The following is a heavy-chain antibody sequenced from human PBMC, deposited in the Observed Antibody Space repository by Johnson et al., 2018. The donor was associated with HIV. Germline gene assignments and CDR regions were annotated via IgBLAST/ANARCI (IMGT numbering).Heavy chain of an antibody. CDR1: GFSFDDYA. V-gene: IGHV3-9*01. J-gene: IGHJ3*02. Sequence: VQLVESGGSLVQPGRSLRLSCAASGFSFDDYAMHWVRQAPGKGLEWVSGISWNSGSIGYADSVKGRFTISRDNDKNSLFLQMNSLRTEDTAFYYCARGKGASVGLDAFDIWGQGTMVAVSS. CDR2: ISWNSGSI. CDR3: ARGKGASVGLDAFDI.